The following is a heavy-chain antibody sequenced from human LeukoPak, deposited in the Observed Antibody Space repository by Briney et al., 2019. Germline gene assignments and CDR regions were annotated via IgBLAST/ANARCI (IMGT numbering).Heavy chain of an antibody. Sequence: GSLRLSCAASGFTFSTYGMSWVRQAPGRGLEWVSPITTSGGSTDYADSVKGRSTISRDISKNTLYLQMSSLRAEDTAVYFCTRDTDSYGLDYWGQGTLVTVSS. D-gene: IGHD5-18*01. CDR3: TRDTDSYGLDY. V-gene: IGHV3-23*01. J-gene: IGHJ4*02. CDR2: ITTSGGST. CDR1: GFTFSTYG.